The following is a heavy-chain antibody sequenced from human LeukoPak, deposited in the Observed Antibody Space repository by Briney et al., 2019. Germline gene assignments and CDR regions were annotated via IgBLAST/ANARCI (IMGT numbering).Heavy chain of an antibody. V-gene: IGHV3-7*01. Sequence: PGGSLRLSCAASGFTFSSYWMSWVRQAPGKGLEWVANIRQGGNEKYYVDSVKGRFTISRDNAKNSLYLQMNSLRAEDAAVYYCPRDCGYCDYRISLTGLDYWGQGTMVNVSS. CDR1: GFTFSSYW. J-gene: IGHJ3*01. CDR3: PRDCGYCDYRISLTGLDY. CDR2: IRQGGNEK. D-gene: IGHD4-17*01.